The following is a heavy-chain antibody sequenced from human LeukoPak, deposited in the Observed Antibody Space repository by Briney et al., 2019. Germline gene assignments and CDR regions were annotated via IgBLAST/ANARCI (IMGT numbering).Heavy chain of an antibody. J-gene: IGHJ3*02. V-gene: IGHV3-48*01. CDR2: ISSSSSTI. CDR3: ARATRGMVYAYNAFDI. Sequence: GGSLRLSCAASGFTFSSYSMNWVRQAPGKGLKWVSYISSSSSTIYYADSVKGRFTISRDNAKNSLYLQMNSLRAEDTAVYYCARATRGMVYAYNAFDIWGQGTMVTVSS. D-gene: IGHD2-8*01. CDR1: GFTFSSYS.